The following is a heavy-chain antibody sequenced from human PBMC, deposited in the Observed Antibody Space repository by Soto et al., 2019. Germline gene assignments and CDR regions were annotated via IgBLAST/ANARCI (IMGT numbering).Heavy chain of an antibody. CDR1: GYTFSSYA. Sequence: QVHLVQSGAEVRKPGASVKVSCKASGYTFSSYAMHWVRQAPGQRLEWMGWINAGYGNTNSSQKFQDRVTISRDTSASTAYMELTGLRSEVTAVYYCARDTGDGTFDFWGQGTLVTVSS. CDR3: ARDTGDGTFDF. J-gene: IGHJ4*02. D-gene: IGHD7-27*01. CDR2: INAGYGNT. V-gene: IGHV1-3*01.